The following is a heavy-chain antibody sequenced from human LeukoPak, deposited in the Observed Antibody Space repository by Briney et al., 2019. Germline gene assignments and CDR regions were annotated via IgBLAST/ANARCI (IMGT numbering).Heavy chain of an antibody. CDR3: ARDGEYYDFWSGYYAGVPNWSDP. D-gene: IGHD3-3*01. J-gene: IGHJ5*02. CDR1: GYTFTSYY. V-gene: IGHV1-46*01. CDR2: INPSGGST. Sequence: ASVKVSCKASGYTFTSYYMHWVRQAPGQGLEWMGIINPSGGSTSYAQKFQGRVTMTRDTSTSTVYMELSSLRSEDTAVYYCARDGEYYDFWSGYYAGVPNWSDPWGQGTLVTVSS.